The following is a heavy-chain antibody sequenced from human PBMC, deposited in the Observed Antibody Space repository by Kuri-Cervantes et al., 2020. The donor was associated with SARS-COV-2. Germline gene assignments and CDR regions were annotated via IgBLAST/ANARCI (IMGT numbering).Heavy chain of an antibody. D-gene: IGHD1-26*01. CDR3: ARGWDHYYYYYMDV. CDR1: GFTFSSYS. J-gene: IGHJ6*03. V-gene: IGHV3-48*04. CDR2: ISSSGSTI. Sequence: GESLKISCAASGFTFSSYSMNWVRQAPGKGLEWVSSISSSGSTIYYADSVKGRFTISRDNAKNSLYLQMNSLRAEDTAVYYCARGWDHYYYYYMDVWGKGTTVTVSS.